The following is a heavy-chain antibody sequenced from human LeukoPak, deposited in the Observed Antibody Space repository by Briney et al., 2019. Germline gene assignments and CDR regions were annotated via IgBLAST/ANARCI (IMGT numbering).Heavy chain of an antibody. CDR2: IWYDGSNK. CDR3: ARAVAQGGVDY. V-gene: IGHV3-33*01. CDR1: GSTFSSYG. J-gene: IGHJ4*02. D-gene: IGHD2-21*01. Sequence: GGSLRLSCAASGSTFSSYGMHWVRQAPGKGLEWVAVIWYDGSNKYYADSVKGRFTISRDNSKNTLYLQMNSLRAEDTAVYYCARAVAQGGVDYWGQGTLVTVSS.